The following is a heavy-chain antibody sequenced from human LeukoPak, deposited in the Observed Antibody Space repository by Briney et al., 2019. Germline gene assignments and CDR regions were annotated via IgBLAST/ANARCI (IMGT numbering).Heavy chain of an antibody. CDR1: GGTFISYA. Sequence: SVKVSCKASGGTFISYAISWVRQAPGQGLEWMGGIIPIFGTANYAQKFQGRVTITADESTSTAYMELSSLRSEDTAVYYCARAVNGDGYSLIDYWGQGTLVTVSS. D-gene: IGHD5-24*01. CDR3: ARAVNGDGYSLIDY. J-gene: IGHJ4*02. V-gene: IGHV1-69*13. CDR2: IIPIFGTA.